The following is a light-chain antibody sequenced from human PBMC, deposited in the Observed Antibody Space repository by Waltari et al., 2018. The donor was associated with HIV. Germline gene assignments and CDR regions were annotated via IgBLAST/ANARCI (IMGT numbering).Light chain of an antibody. CDR3: GAWDDSLRIYV. J-gene: IGLJ1*01. V-gene: IGLV1-47*01. Sequence: QSVLTQPPSSSGTPGQRVTISCSGRSSHIASIHVYWYQHLPGAAPKLLIYRSDQRPSGVPDRFSGTKSGTSASLTISGLRSEDEGDYYCGAWDDSLRIYVFGTGTKVTVL. CDR2: RSD. CDR1: SSHIASIH.